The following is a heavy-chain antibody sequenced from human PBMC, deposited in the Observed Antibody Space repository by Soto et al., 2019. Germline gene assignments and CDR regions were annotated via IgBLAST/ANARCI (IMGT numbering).Heavy chain of an antibody. CDR2: IKSKTDGGTT. V-gene: IGHV3-15*01. J-gene: IGHJ1*01. D-gene: IGHD3-16*02. Sequence: PGGSLRLSCAASGFIFSNAWMSWVRQAPGKGLEWVGRIKSKTDGGTTDYGAPVKGRFTISRDDSKNRLYLQINSLKTEDTAVYYCSTAKKWLQLSLGYWGQGTLVTVYS. CDR3: STAKKWLQLSLGY. CDR1: GFIFSNAW.